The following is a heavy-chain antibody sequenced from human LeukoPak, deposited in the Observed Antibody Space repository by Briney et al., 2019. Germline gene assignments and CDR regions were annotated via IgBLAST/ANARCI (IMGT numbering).Heavy chain of an antibody. J-gene: IGHJ4*02. V-gene: IGHV3-53*01. Sequence: PGGSLRLSCAASGFTVSSSYMSWVRQAPGKGLEWVSVIYSGGRTSYPDSVKGRFTISRDNSKNTLYLQMNSLRAEDTAVYYCAKRARPFGGGFDYWGQGTLVSVSS. CDR1: GFTVSSSY. D-gene: IGHD3-16*01. CDR2: IYSGGRT. CDR3: AKRARPFGGGFDY.